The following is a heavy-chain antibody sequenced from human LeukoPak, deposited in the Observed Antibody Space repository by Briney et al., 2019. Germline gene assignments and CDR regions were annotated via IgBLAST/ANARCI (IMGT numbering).Heavy chain of an antibody. D-gene: IGHD5/OR15-5a*01. Sequence: SETLSLTCTVSGGSISSTGYYWDWIRQPPGKGLEWIGSIYYSETTYYNSSLKSRVTISLDTSKNQFSLSLKSVTAADTAVYYCARQVSDYYYYYVDVWGKGATVTVSS. J-gene: IGHJ6*03. V-gene: IGHV4-39*01. CDR2: IYYSETT. CDR1: GGSISSTGYY. CDR3: ARQVSDYYYYYVDV.